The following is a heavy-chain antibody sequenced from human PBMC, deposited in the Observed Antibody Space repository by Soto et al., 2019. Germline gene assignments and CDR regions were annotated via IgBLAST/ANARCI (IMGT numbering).Heavy chain of an antibody. V-gene: IGHV4-39*01. J-gene: IGHJ4*02. Sequence: CTVSGGSISSGGYYWGWLRQSPGKGPEWIGSVFYTGFTSYNPSLESRVSVSVDTSKNQFSLKVSGVSAADTAVYYCATSQKGYNWNYFDHWGQGALVTVSS. CDR2: VFYTGFT. CDR3: ATSQKGYNWNYFDH. CDR1: GGSISSGGYY. D-gene: IGHD1-20*01.